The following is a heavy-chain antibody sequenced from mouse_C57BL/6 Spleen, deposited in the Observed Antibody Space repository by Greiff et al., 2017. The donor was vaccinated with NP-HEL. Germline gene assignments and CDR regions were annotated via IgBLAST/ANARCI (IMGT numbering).Heavy chain of an antibody. V-gene: IGHV1-50*01. CDR1: GYTFTSYW. CDR2: IDPSDSYT. J-gene: IGHJ2*01. D-gene: IGHD2-4*01. CDR3: ASQLRGY. Sequence: VQLQQPGAELVKPGASVKLSCKASGYTFTSYWMQWVKQRPGQGLEWIGEIDPSDSYTNYNQKFKGKATLTVDTSSSTAYMQLSSLTSEDSAVYYCASQLRGYWGQGTTLTVSS.